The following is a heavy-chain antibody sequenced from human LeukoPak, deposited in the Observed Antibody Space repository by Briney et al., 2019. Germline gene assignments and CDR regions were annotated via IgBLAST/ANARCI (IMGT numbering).Heavy chain of an antibody. J-gene: IGHJ6*02. D-gene: IGHD3/OR15-3a*01. CDR1: GYTFTSYA. V-gene: IGHV1-3*01. CDR3: ARELDARYYYFYGMDV. CDR2: INAGNGNT. Sequence: VASVKVSCKASGYTFTSYAMHWVRQAPGQRLEWMGWINAGNGNTKYSQKFQGRVTITRDTSASTAYMELSSLRSEDTAVYYCARELDARYYYFYGMDVWGQGTTVTVSS.